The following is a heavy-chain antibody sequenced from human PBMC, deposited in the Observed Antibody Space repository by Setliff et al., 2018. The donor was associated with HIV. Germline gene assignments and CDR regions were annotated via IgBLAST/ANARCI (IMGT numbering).Heavy chain of an antibody. Sequence: GGSLRLSCAASGFSFRSYEMNWVRQAPGKGLEWVSSIDSSGTYIYYADSMKGRFTISRDNAKHSLFLQMSSLRAEDTAVYYCARDPHPSGSSKPAFDCWGQGTLVTVSS. CDR3: ARDPHPSGSSKPAFDC. CDR2: IDSSGTYI. CDR1: GFSFRSYE. D-gene: IGHD1-26*01. V-gene: IGHV3-21*01. J-gene: IGHJ4*02.